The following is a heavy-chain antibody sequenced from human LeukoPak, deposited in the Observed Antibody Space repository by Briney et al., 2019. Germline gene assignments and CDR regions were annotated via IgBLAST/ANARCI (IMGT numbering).Heavy chain of an antibody. CDR2: SSSVGSTI. CDR3: ARIKLGAFDI. J-gene: IGHJ3*02. CDR1: GFIFSTYE. D-gene: IGHD6-13*01. Sequence: GGSLRLSCAASGFIFSTYEMNWVRPAAGKELEWVSYSSSVGSTIHYADSVKGRFTMSRDNAKNSLYLQMNSLRAEDTAVYYCARIKLGAFDIWGQGTMVTVSS. V-gene: IGHV3-48*03.